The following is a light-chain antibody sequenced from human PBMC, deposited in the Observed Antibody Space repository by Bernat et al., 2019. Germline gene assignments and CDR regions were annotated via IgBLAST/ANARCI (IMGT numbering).Light chain of an antibody. CDR3: QQYNSDSPT. J-gene: IGKJ1*01. Sequence: DIQMTQSPSILSASIGDKVTITCRASQSLHSWLAWYQQKPGKAPKLLIYMASTLQSGVPSRFSGTESGTEFSLTISSLQPDDFATYYCQQYNSDSPTFGQGTKVEIK. CDR2: MAS. CDR1: QSLHSW. V-gene: IGKV1-5*03.